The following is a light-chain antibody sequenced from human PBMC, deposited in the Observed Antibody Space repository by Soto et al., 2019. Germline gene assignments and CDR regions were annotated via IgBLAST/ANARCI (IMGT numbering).Light chain of an antibody. J-gene: IGKJ1*01. CDR3: QQYGTSPRT. CDR2: GAS. CDR1: QSISSNY. Sequence: ENVLTQSPGTLSLSPGERATLSCRASQSISSNYLAWYQQKPGQSPRLLIYGASSRATGIPDRFSGRGSGTDFTLTISRLEPEDFAVYFCQQYGTSPRTFGQGTRWIS. V-gene: IGKV3-20*01.